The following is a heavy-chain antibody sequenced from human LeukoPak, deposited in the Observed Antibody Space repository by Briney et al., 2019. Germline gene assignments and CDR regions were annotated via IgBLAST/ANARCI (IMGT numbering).Heavy chain of an antibody. D-gene: IGHD3-22*01. CDR1: GGTFSSYA. V-gene: IGHV1-69*13. J-gene: IGHJ6*02. CDR3: ARRSSGYYYYYYGMDV. CDR2: IIPIFGTA. Sequence: GASVKVSCKASGGTFSSYAISWVRQAPGQGLEWMGGIIPIFGTANYAQKFQGRVTITADESTSTAYMELSSLGSEDTAVYYCARRSSGYYYYYYGMDVWGQGTTVTVPS.